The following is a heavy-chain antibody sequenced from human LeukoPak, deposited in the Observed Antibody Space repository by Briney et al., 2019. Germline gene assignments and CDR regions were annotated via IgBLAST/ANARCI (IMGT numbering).Heavy chain of an antibody. Sequence: GESLKISCKGSGYSFTSYWIGWVRQVPGKGLEWMGIIYPGDSDTRYSPSFQGQVTISADKSISTAYLQWSSLKASDTAMYYCARASYYYDSSGSGVDVWGKGTTVTVSS. CDR3: ARASYYYDSSGSGVDV. D-gene: IGHD3-22*01. CDR2: IYPGDSDT. CDR1: GYSFTSYW. V-gene: IGHV5-51*01. J-gene: IGHJ6*04.